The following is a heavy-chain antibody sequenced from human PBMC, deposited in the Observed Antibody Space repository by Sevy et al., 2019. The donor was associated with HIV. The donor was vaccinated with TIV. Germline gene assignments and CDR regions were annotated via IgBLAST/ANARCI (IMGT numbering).Heavy chain of an antibody. D-gene: IGHD5-18*01. CDR2: IVNDPDGGTT. CDR1: GFTFRNAW. J-gene: IGHJ6*02. V-gene: IGHV3-15*04. CDR3: STDIVVQSGYSYDFSRINPDFSHNSGADV. Sequence: GGSLRLSCVASGFTFRNAWMTWVRQVPGKGLEWVGRIVNDPDGGTTDYAAPGKGRFIISRDDSKNTLYLQMNSLKTEDTAVYYCSTDIVVQSGYSYDFSRINPDFSHNSGADVWGQGTTVTVSS.